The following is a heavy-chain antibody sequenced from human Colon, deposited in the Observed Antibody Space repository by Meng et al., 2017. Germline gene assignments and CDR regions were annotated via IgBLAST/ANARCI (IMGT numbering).Heavy chain of an antibody. J-gene: IGHJ1*01. Sequence: EVKMVESGGGLVQPGGSLRLSCAVSGFSVSSDFMIWVRQAPGKGLEWVSMIHSSAGTFFEESVKGRFTVSTDNSKNTLYLQMNSLRIEDTAVYHCANRFVWGLGTLVTVSS. CDR1: GFSVSSDF. CDR3: ANRFV. CDR2: IHSSAGT. D-gene: IGHD3-3*01. V-gene: IGHV3-66*02.